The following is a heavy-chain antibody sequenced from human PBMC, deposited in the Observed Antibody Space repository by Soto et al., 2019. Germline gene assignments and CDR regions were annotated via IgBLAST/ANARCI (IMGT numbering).Heavy chain of an antibody. Sequence: PSETLSLTCAVYGGSFSGYYWSWIRQPPGKGLEWIAEINHSGSTNYNPSLKSRVTISVDTSRNQFSLKLNSVTAADTAVYYCATQPLDVWAKGNTVTVS. CDR1: GGSFSGYY. V-gene: IGHV4-34*01. J-gene: IGHJ6*03. CDR3: ATQPLDV. CDR2: INHSGST.